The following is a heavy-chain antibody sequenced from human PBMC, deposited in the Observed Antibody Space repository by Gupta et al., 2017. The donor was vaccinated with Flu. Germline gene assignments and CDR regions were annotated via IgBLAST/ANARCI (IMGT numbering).Heavy chain of an antibody. CDR3: AKGSSRAPTYGMDA. D-gene: IGHD2-2*01. V-gene: IGHV3-23*01. Sequence: EVQLLESGGGLIQPGGSLRLSCAASGFPFSLFAINWVRRAPGRGLEWVSVSGGSGLSTYSAASVRGRFTVSRDNSKNTLYLQMDSLRVEDTAIYYCAKGSSRAPTYGMDAWGQGTTVTVSS. J-gene: IGHJ6*02. CDR1: GFPFSLFA. CDR2: SGGSGLST.